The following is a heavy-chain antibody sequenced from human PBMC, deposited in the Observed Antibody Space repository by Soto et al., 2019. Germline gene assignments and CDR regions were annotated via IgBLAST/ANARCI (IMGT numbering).Heavy chain of an antibody. V-gene: IGHV1-69*01. CDR3: AREVVTETTWGSFDS. D-gene: IGHD2-21*02. Sequence: QVRLVQSGADGRKSGSSVRVSCTASGGGTLSNDAISWVRQAPGQGLEWLGRISPFFGTTDYSQSFQGRLTMTADASPGTVYMDLRSLKSDDTAVYYCAREVVTETTWGSFDSWGQGTLVTVSS. CDR2: ISPFFGTT. CDR1: GGGTLSNDA. J-gene: IGHJ4*02.